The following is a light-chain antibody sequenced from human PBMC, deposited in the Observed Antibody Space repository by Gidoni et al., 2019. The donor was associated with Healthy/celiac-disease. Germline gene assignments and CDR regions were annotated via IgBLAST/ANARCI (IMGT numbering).Light chain of an antibody. V-gene: IGKV1-39*01. J-gene: IGKJ5*01. CDR3: QQSYSTPPIT. CDR2: AAS. Sequence: DIQMTQSPSSLSASVGDRVTITCRASQSISSYLHWYQQKPGKAPRLLIYAASSLQSGVPSRFSGSGSGTDFTLTISSLQPEDFATYYCQQSYSTPPITFXQXTRLEIK. CDR1: QSISSY.